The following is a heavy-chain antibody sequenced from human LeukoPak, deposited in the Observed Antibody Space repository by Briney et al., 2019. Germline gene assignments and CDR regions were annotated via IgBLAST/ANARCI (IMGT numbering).Heavy chain of an antibody. CDR1: GFTFSSYE. CDR3: ARRYCSSTSCLLDY. CDR2: ISSSGSTV. J-gene: IGHJ4*02. D-gene: IGHD2-2*01. V-gene: IGHV3-48*03. Sequence: GGSLILSCVASGFTFSSYELNWVRQAPGKGLEWVSHISSSGSTVYYADSVKGRFTISRDNAKNSLYLQMNSLRAEDTAVYYCARRYCSSTSCLLDYWGQGTLVTVSS.